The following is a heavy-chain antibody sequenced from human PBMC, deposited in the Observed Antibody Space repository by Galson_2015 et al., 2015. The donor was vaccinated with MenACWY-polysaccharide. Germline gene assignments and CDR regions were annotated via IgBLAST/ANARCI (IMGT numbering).Heavy chain of an antibody. J-gene: IGHJ5*02. CDR3: AREPTYSGSFGCFDP. Sequence: LSLTCTVSGGSVPSGTYYWGWLRQSPGKGLEWIGYMSYSGSANYKPSLRSRVTISIDTSNNQFSLRLSSGTAADTAMYYCAREPTYSGSFGCFDPWGQGTLVTVSS. CDR2: MSYSGSA. CDR1: GGSVPSGTYY. D-gene: IGHD1-26*01. V-gene: IGHV4-61*01.